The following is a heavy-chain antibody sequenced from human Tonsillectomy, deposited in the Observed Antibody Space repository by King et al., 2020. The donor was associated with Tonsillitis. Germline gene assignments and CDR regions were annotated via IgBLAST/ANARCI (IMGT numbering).Heavy chain of an antibody. CDR1: GFILSGSA. D-gene: IGHD3-9*01. V-gene: IGHV3-73*01. J-gene: IGHJ4*02. CDR2: VRSKTNRFAT. CDR3: AWAHFDILTRVGLDY. Sequence: QLVQSGGGVVQPGGSLKLSCAASGFILSGSAMHWGRQASGKGLEWVGRVRSKTNRFATTYPASGKGRFTIVRDDSKNTAYLQMKRLKTEYTAVYYCAWAHFDILTRVGLDYCGQGALFTVSS.